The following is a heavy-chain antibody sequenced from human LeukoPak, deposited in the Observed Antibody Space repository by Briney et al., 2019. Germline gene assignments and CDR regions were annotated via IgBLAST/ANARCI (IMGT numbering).Heavy chain of an antibody. CDR2: ITSSSSYT. CDR1: GITFSNYN. J-gene: IGHJ4*02. CDR3: ARDRHDDYGDY. Sequence: GGSLRLSCAAPGITFSNYNMNWVRQAPGKGLEWISSITSSSSYTFYADSVKGRFTISRDNSKNTLYLQMNSLRAEDTAFYYCARDRHDDYGDYWGQGTLVTISS. V-gene: IGHV3-21*04. D-gene: IGHD3-3*01.